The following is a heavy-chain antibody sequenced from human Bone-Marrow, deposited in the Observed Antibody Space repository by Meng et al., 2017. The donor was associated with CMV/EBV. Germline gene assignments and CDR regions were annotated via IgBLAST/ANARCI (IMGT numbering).Heavy chain of an antibody. J-gene: IGHJ4*02. CDR3: ARDRGYDYVWGSYRYEGPFVY. CDR2: INSDGSST. Sequence: GGSLRLSCAASGFTFSSYWMHWVRQAPGKGLVWVSRINSDGSSTSYADSVKGRFTISRDNAKNTLYLQMNSLRAEDTAVYYCARDRGYDYVWGSYRYEGPFVYWGQGTLVTVSS. V-gene: IGHV3-74*01. D-gene: IGHD3-16*02. CDR1: GFTFSSYW.